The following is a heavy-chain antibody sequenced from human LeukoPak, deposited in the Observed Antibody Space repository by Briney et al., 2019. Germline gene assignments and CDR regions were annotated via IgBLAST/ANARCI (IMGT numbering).Heavy chain of an antibody. V-gene: IGHV1-2*02. Sequence: ASVKVSCKASGHTFDDHYMHWVRQAPGQGLEWMGWINPNSGGTKYAQRFQGRVTMTRDTSISTAYMELRRLRSDDTAVYYCARVLLRTGIPEGFDPWGQGTLVTVSS. D-gene: IGHD1-14*01. CDR1: GHTFDDHY. CDR2: INPNSGGT. CDR3: ARVLLRTGIPEGFDP. J-gene: IGHJ5*02.